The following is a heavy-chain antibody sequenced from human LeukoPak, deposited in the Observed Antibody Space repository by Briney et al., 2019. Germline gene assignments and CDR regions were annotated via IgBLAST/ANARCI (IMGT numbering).Heavy chain of an antibody. CDR3: ARDLGPMSQSSSWFFDL. CDR1: GGSISSGGYY. CDR2: IDYSGST. D-gene: IGHD3/OR15-3a*01. V-gene: IGHV4-31*03. Sequence: SETLSLTCTVSGGSISSGGYYWSWLSQHPGKGLEWLGYIDYSGSTYYNPSLKSRVTISVDTSKNQFSLHLRSVTAADTAVYYCARDLGPMSQSSSWFFDLWGRGTLVTVAS. J-gene: IGHJ2*01.